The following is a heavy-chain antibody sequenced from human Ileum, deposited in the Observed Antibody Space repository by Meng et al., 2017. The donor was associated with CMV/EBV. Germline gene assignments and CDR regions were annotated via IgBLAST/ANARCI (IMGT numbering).Heavy chain of an antibody. D-gene: IGHD2-2*01. CDR1: GGSVSSGSYY. CDR3: ARYQLLVDNWFDP. J-gene: IGHJ5*02. CDR2: IYYNGNT. V-gene: IGHV4-61*01. Sequence: SGGSVSSGSYYWRWIRQPPGQGLEWIGYIYYNGNTSYNPSLKSRVTISVDTSKNQFSLKLSSVTAADTAVYYCARYQLLVDNWFDPWGQGTLVTVSS.